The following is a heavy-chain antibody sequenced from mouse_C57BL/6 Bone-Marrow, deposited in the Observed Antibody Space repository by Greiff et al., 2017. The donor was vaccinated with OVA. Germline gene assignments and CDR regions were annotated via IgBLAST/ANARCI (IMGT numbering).Heavy chain of an antibody. CDR1: GYTFTSYW. CDR3: ASAVFAY. Sequence: QVHVKQPGAELVKPGASVKLSCKASGYTFTSYWMQWVKQRPGQGLEWIGEIDPSDTYTNYNQKFRAKATLTVDTSSSTAYMQLTSLTSEDSAVYYCASAVFAYWGQGTLVTVSA. J-gene: IGHJ3*01. CDR2: IDPSDTYT. V-gene: IGHV1-50*01.